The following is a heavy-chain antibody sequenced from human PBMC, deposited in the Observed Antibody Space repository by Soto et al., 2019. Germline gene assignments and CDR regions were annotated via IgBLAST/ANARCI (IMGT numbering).Heavy chain of an antibody. D-gene: IGHD3-3*01. V-gene: IGHV1-69*08. CDR3: AKSLVVMDHAYMDV. J-gene: IGHJ6*03. Sequence: QVQLVQSGAEVKKPGSSVKVSCEASGGTISSYIFTWERQAPGQGLGWMGRSIPVQGTADYALQCQDRVTMTADKATDTAYMELRSLRPDDTAVYYFAKSLVVMDHAYMDVWGKGATVTVSS. CDR2: SIPVQGTA. CDR1: GGTISSYI.